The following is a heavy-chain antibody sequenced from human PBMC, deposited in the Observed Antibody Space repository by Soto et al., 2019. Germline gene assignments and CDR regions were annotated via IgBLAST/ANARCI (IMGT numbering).Heavy chain of an antibody. CDR2: IKEVGSDK. V-gene: IGHV3-7*03. CDR3: AKDQDCTSGSCFPFDMDV. J-gene: IGHJ6*03. D-gene: IGHD2-15*01. Sequence: GGSLSLSCAASGFTFSSYWMSWVRRAPGKGLEWVANIKEVGSDKYYADSVKGRFTISRDNSKNTLFLQMSSLRAEDTAVYYCAKDQDCTSGSCFPFDMDVWGRGTTVTVSS. CDR1: GFTFSSYW.